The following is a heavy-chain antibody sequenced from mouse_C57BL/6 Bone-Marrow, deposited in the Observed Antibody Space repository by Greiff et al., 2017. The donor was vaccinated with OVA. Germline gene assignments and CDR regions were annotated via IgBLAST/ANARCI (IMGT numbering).Heavy chain of an antibody. D-gene: IGHD1-1*01. V-gene: IGHV1-72*01. CDR1: GYTFTSYW. Sequence: VKLQQPGAELVKPGASVKLSCKASGYTFTSYWMHWVKQRPGRGLEWIGRIDPNSGGPKYNEKFKSKATLTVDKPSSTAYMQLSSLTSEDSAVYYCARSRGITTVVFDYWGQGTTLTVSS. J-gene: IGHJ2*01. CDR3: ARSRGITTVVFDY. CDR2: IDPNSGGP.